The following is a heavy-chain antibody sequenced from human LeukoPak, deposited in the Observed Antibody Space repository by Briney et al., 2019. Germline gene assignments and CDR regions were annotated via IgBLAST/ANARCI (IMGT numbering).Heavy chain of an antibody. V-gene: IGHV5-51*01. Sequence: GESLKISCKGSGYYFTSYWIGWVRQMPGKGLEWMAIIYPGDSDTRYSPSFQGQVTISADKSINTAYLQWSSLKASDTAMYYCARRVVNNRNWYFDLWGRGTLVTVSS. CDR2: IYPGDSDT. J-gene: IGHJ2*01. CDR3: ARRVVNNRNWYFDL. CDR1: GYYFTSYW. D-gene: IGHD4-23*01.